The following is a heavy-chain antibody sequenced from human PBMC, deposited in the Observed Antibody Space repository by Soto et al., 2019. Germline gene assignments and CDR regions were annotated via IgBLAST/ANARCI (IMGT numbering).Heavy chain of an antibody. CDR3: ARVQDGDYGREYFDY. V-gene: IGHV4-31*03. D-gene: IGHD4-17*01. CDR1: GGSISSGGYY. CDR2: IYYSGST. Sequence: PSETLSLTCTVSGGSISSGGYYWSWIRQHPGKGLEWIGYIYYSGSTYYNPSLKSRVTISVDTSKNQFSLKLSSVTAADTAVYYCARVQDGDYGREYFDYWGQGTLVTVSS. J-gene: IGHJ4*02.